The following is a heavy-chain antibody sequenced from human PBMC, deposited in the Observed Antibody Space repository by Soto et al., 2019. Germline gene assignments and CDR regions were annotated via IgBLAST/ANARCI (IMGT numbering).Heavy chain of an antibody. CDR2: IYYSGST. D-gene: IGHD3-22*01. CDR1: GVSISSGGYY. CDR3: ARASYYDSSGYLDY. Sequence: TLSLACTISGVSISSGGYYWSWVRQHPGKGLEWIGYIYYSGSTYYNPSLKGRVTISVDTSKNQFSLKLSSVTAADTVAYYCARASYYDSSGYLDYWGQGTLVTVS. J-gene: IGHJ4*02. V-gene: IGHV4-31*03.